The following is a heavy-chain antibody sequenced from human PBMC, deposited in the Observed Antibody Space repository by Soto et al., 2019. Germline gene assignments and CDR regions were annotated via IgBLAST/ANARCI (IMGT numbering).Heavy chain of an antibody. D-gene: IGHD2-15*01. CDR3: SGCSGGACHKNYGMDV. Sequence: EVHLVESGGGLVKSGGSLRLSCAVSGFTFSSCTMNWVRQAPGKGLEWVSSISPSSGHIYYADSVKGRFTISRDNAKNSLFLQMNSLRGEDTAVYYCSGCSGGACHKNYGMDVWGQGTTVTVSS. CDR2: ISPSSGHI. CDR1: GFTFSSCT. V-gene: IGHV3-21*06. J-gene: IGHJ6*02.